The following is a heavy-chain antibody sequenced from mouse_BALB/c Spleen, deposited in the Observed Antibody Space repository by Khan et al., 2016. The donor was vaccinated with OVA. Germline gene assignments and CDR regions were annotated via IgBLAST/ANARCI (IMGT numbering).Heavy chain of an antibody. Sequence: QVQLKQSGAELARPGASVKLSCTASGFTFTDYYINWMRQRTGQGLEWIGEIYPGSDNTYYNEKFKGKATLTADKSSSTAYMQLSSLTSEDSAVYFCAREWAAWFPYWGQGTLVTVSA. CDR3: AREWAAWFPY. J-gene: IGHJ3*01. V-gene: IGHV1-77*01. CDR2: IYPGSDNT. CDR1: GFTFTDYY.